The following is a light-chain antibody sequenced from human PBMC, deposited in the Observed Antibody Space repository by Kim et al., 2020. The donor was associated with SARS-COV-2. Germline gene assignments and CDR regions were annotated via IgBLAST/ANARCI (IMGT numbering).Light chain of an antibody. J-gene: IGKJ2*01. CDR3: QQYYSTPYT. V-gene: IGKV4-1*01. CDR2: WAS. Sequence: ATINCQSRQSVLYSSNNKNFLAWYQQKPGQPPKLLIYWASTRESGVPDRFSGRGSGTDFTLTISSLQAEDVAVYYCQQYYSTPYTFGQGTKLEI. CDR1: QSVLYSSNNKNF.